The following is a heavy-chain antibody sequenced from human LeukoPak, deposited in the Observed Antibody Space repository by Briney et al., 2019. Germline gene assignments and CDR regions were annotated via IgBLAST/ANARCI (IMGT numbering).Heavy chain of an antibody. Sequence: TASETLSLTCAVDVGSFGGYYCSWSRQPPGKGLEWIGEINHSGSTNYNSSLKSRVTISVDTSKNQFSLQLSSVTAADKAVYYCAGGYYGSGSHCCHMDVWGKGTTITVS. CDR1: VGSFGGYY. CDR2: INHSGST. V-gene: IGHV4-34*01. J-gene: IGHJ6*03. CDR3: AGGYYGSGSHCCHMDV. D-gene: IGHD3-10*01.